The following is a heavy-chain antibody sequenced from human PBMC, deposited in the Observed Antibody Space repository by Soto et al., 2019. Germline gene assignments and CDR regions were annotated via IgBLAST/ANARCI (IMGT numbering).Heavy chain of an antibody. CDR1: GFSVSIDY. Sequence: QWVESGGGLVQPGGSLRLSCAASGFSVSIDYMSWVRQAPGKGPEWLSILSTDGRTYHEDSVKGRFSIYRDNSKNTLYLQMNSLVVEDTAVYFCTRSFPPDPVWGQGITVIVSS. CDR3: TRSFPPDPV. J-gene: IGHJ6*02. CDR2: LSTDGRT. V-gene: IGHV3-66*01.